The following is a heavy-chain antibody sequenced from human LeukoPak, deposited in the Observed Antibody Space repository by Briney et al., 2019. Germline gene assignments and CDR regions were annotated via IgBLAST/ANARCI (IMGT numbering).Heavy chain of an antibody. CDR1: GFTFSSYA. Sequence: GGSLRLSCAASGFTFSSYAMSWVRQAPGKGLEWVLAISGSGGSTYYADSVKGRFTISRDNSKNTLCLQMNSLRAEDTAVYYCAAKGAGTPPYWGQGTLVTVSS. V-gene: IGHV3-23*01. CDR2: ISGSGGST. CDR3: AAKGAGTPPY. D-gene: IGHD1-7*01. J-gene: IGHJ4*02.